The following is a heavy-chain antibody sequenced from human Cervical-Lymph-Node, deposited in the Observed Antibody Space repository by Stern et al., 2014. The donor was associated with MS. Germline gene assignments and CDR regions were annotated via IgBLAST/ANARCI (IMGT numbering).Heavy chain of an antibody. Sequence: EVQLVESGGGLVQPGGSLRLSCAASGFTVSSNYVSWVRQAPGKGLAWGSVIYSGGSTYYAESVKGRFTISRDNSKNTLYLQMNSLSAEDTAVYYCARDKDYGSGRLDYWGQGTLVTVSS. J-gene: IGHJ4*02. CDR1: GFTVSSNY. V-gene: IGHV3-66*01. D-gene: IGHD3-10*01. CDR2: IYSGGST. CDR3: ARDKDYGSGRLDY.